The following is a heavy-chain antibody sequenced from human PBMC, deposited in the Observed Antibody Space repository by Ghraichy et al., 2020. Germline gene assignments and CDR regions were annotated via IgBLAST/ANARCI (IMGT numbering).Heavy chain of an antibody. CDR2: VDYSGNT. CDR3: ARHHHNPIFDY. J-gene: IGHJ4*02. CDR1: GGSITSNTYY. V-gene: IGHV4-39*07. D-gene: IGHD1-1*01. Sequence: SETLSLTCTVSGGSITSNTYYWAWIRQPPGKGLEWIGSVDYSGNTYYTPSLKSRVTISRDTSNNQFSLNLISVTAADTAVYYCARHHHNPIFDYWGQGTLVTVSS.